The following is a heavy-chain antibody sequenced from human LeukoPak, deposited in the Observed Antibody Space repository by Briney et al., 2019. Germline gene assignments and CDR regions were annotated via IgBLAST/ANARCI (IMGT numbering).Heavy chain of an antibody. J-gene: IGHJ6*03. D-gene: IGHD1-1*01. CDR1: GFTLSSYW. V-gene: IGHV3-74*01. CDR2: ISSDGGNT. CDR3: ATEWKRRGAYHMDV. Sequence: PGGSLRLSCAASGFTLSSYWMHWVRQAPGKELVWVSRISSDGGNTVYADSVKGRFTISRDNANDTLYLQMDSLRGEDTAVYYCATEWKRRGAYHMDVWGKGTPVTVSS.